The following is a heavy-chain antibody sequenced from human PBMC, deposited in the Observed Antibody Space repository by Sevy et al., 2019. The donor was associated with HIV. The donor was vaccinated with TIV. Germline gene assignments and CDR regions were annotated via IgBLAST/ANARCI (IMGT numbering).Heavy chain of an antibody. D-gene: IGHD2-21*01. CDR3: AKTSLGLWRGWFDP. Sequence: GGSLRLSCAASGFTFSSYWMHWVRQAPGKGLVWVSRINGDGSGTTYADSVKGRFTISRDNAKNTLYLQMNSLRAEDTAVYYCAKTSLGLWRGWFDPWGQGTLVTVSS. J-gene: IGHJ5*02. CDR2: INGDGSGT. V-gene: IGHV3-74*01. CDR1: GFTFSSYW.